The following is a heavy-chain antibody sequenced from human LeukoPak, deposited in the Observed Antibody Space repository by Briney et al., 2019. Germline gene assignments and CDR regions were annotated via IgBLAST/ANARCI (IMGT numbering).Heavy chain of an antibody. CDR1: GGSISSYY. CDR3: AGPSTYYFDY. V-gene: IGHV4-59*08. CDR2: IYNSGST. J-gene: IGHJ4*02. Sequence: PSETLSLTCTVSGGSISSYYWSWIRQSPGKGLEWIGYIYNSGSTYYNPSLKSRVTISVDTSKNQFSLKLSSVTAADTAVYYCAGPSTYYFDYWGQGTLVTVSS. D-gene: IGHD5/OR15-5a*01.